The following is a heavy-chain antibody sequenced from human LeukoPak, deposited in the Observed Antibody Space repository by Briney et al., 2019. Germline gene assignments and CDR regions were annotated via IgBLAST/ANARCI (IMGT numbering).Heavy chain of an antibody. J-gene: IGHJ4*02. D-gene: IGHD3-10*01. CDR2: INSDGSST. CDR1: GFTFTSYW. CDR3: ASGISGAGRNY. V-gene: IGHV3-74*01. Sequence: GGSLRLSCAVYGFTFTSYWMHWVRQAPGKGLVWVSHINSDGSSTSYADSVKGRFTISRDNAKNTLYLQMNSLRTEDTAVYYCASGISGAGRNYWGQGTLVTVSS.